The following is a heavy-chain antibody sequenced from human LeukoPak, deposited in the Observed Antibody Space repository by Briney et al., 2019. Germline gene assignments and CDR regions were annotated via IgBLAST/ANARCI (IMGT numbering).Heavy chain of an antibody. J-gene: IGHJ5*02. Sequence: SVKVSCKASGGTFSSYAISWVRQAPGQGLEWMGGIIPIFGTANYAQKFQGRVTITADESTSTAYMELSSLRSEDTAVYYCARDAEDTAMASWPWGQGTLVTVSS. V-gene: IGHV1-69*13. CDR3: ARDAEDTAMASWP. CDR2: IIPIFGTA. CDR1: GGTFSSYA. D-gene: IGHD5-18*01.